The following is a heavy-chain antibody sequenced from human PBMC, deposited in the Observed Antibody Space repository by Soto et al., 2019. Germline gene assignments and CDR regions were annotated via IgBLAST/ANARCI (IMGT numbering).Heavy chain of an antibody. Sequence: SETLSLTCAVYGGSLGGDYWRWIRQTPGKGLEWIGEINHSGNTNYNPPLKSRVSMSVDTSKNQFYLKLNSVTAADTAVYFCACAPGEVVASAVEDQRFDPWGQGSPVTGS. J-gene: IGHJ5*02. D-gene: IGHD3-22*01. CDR1: GGSLGGDY. V-gene: IGHV4-34*10. CDR2: INHSGNT. CDR3: ACAPGEVVASAVEDQRFDP.